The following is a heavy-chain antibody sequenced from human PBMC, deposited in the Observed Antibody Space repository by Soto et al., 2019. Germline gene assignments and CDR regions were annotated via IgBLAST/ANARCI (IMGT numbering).Heavy chain of an antibody. CDR3: AASKSPYCSSSNCPLDY. D-gene: IGHD2-2*01. Sequence: VKVSCKASGYTFSGYAMHWVRQAPGQRLEWMGWINLGNSDTKYSQKFQGRVTISRDTSTGTAYMGLSSLRSEDTAVYYCAASKSPYCSSSNCPLDYWGRGTLVTVSS. CDR1: GYTFSGYA. J-gene: IGHJ4*02. CDR2: INLGNSDT. V-gene: IGHV1-3*01.